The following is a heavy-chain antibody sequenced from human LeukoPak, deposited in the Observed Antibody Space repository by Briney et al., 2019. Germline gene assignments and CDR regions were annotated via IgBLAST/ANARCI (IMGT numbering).Heavy chain of an antibody. Sequence: GESLQTSCKGSGYSFTSYWIGWVRQMPGKGLEWMGIIYPGDSDTRYSPSFQGQVTISADKSISTAYLQWSSLKASDTAMYYCARQVPYCSGGSCYRVWFDPWGQGTLVTVSS. D-gene: IGHD2-15*01. CDR1: GYSFTSYW. CDR3: ARQVPYCSGGSCYRVWFDP. V-gene: IGHV5-51*01. J-gene: IGHJ5*02. CDR2: IYPGDSDT.